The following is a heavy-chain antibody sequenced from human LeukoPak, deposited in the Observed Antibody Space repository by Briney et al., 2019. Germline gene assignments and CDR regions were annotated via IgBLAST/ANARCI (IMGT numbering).Heavy chain of an antibody. CDR2: ISGSGGST. Sequence: GGSLRLSCAVSGCTFSNYAMSWVRQAPGKGLEWVSAISGSGGSTYYADSVKGRFTISRDNSKNTLYLQMNSLRAEDTAVYYCAKNSGSYDLHYWGQGTLVTVSS. V-gene: IGHV3-23*01. D-gene: IGHD1-26*01. CDR3: AKNSGSYDLHY. CDR1: GCTFSNYA. J-gene: IGHJ4*02.